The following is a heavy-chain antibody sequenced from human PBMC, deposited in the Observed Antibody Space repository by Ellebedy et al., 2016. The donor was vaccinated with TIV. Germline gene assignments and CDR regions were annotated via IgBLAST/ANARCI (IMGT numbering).Heavy chain of an antibody. CDR1: GFTFSSYA. D-gene: IGHD2-15*01. J-gene: IGHJ4*02. Sequence: PGGSLRLSCAASGFTFSSYAMNWVRQAPGKGLEWVSLVSSGGDATYYADSVKGRFTISRDNSKNTLYLQMNSLRAEDTAIYFCAKDHVVFNSWGQGTLVTVSS. CDR2: VSSGGDAT. CDR3: AKDHVVFNS. V-gene: IGHV3-23*01.